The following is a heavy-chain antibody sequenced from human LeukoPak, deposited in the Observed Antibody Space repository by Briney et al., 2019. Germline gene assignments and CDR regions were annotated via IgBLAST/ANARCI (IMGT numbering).Heavy chain of an antibody. Sequence: GGSLRLSCAASGFTVSSNYMSWVRQAPGKGLEWVSAISGSSGSTYYADSVKGRFTISRDNSKNTLYLQMNSLRAEDTAVYYCASSRIYDFWSGPHYWGQGTLVTVSS. J-gene: IGHJ4*02. CDR1: GFTVSSNY. V-gene: IGHV3-23*01. CDR2: ISGSSGST. D-gene: IGHD3-3*01. CDR3: ASSRIYDFWSGPHY.